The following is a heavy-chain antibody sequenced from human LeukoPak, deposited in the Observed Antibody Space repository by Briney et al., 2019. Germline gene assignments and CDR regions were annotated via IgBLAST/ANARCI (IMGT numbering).Heavy chain of an antibody. CDR3: ARADLTYYDFWSGYKLLDY. V-gene: IGHV1-2*02. CDR2: INPNSGGT. J-gene: IGHJ4*02. CDR1: GYTFTGYY. Sequence: GASVKVSCKASGYTFTGYYMHWVRQAPGQRLEWMGWINPNSGGTNYAQKFQGRVTMTRDTSISTAYMELSGLRSDDTAVYYCARADLTYYDFWSGYKLLDYWGQGTLVTVSS. D-gene: IGHD3-3*01.